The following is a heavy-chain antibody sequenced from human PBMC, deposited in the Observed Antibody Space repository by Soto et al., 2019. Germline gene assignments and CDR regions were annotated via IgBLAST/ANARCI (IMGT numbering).Heavy chain of an antibody. CDR1: GFTFSSYA. CDR2: ISGRGGST. Sequence: EVQLLESGGGLVQPGGSLRLSCAASGFTFSSYAMSWVRQAPGKGLEWVSAISGRGGSTYYADSVKGRFTISRDNSKNTRYLQMNSLRAEDTAVYYCAKENRNSSSSRRFDPWGQGTLVTVSS. D-gene: IGHD6-6*01. V-gene: IGHV3-23*01. J-gene: IGHJ5*02. CDR3: AKENRNSSSSRRFDP.